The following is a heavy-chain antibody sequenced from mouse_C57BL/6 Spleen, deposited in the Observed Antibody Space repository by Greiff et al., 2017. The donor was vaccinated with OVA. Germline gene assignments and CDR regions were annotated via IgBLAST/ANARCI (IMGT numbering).Heavy chain of an antibody. Sequence: EVKLVESGGDLVKPGGSLKLSCAASGFTFSSYGMSWVRQTPDKRLEWVATISSGGSYTYYPDRVTGRFTISRDNAKNTLSLQMSSLKSEDTAMYYCARHTPSDYDAMDYWGQGTSVTVSS. CDR1: GFTFSSYG. V-gene: IGHV5-6*01. CDR3: ARHTPSDYDAMDY. D-gene: IGHD6-1*01. CDR2: ISSGGSYT. J-gene: IGHJ4*01.